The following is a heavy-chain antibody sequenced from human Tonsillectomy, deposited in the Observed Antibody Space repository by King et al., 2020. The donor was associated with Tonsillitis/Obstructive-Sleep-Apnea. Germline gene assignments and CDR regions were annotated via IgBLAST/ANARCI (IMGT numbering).Heavy chain of an antibody. V-gene: IGHV4-59*01. CDR3: AREGNFDAFDI. J-gene: IGHJ3*02. CDR2: VDYSGST. Sequence: QLQESGPGLVKPSETLSLTCSVSGGSISSYYWSWIRQPPEKGLECIGYVDYSGSTNYNPSFKSRVTISVDTSKNQFSLKLSSVTAADTAVYYCAREGNFDAFDIWGQGTMVAVSS. CDR1: GGSISSYY.